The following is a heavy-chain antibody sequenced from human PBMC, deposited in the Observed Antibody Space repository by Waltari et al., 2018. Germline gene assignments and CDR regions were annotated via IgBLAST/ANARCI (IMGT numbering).Heavy chain of an antibody. CDR2: IKRKTDGGQT. CDR1: GFTFSTAW. J-gene: IGHJ6*02. CDR3: TTDQDYGSGSYPYYYGMDV. D-gene: IGHD3-10*01. V-gene: IGHV3-15*01. Sequence: EVQLVASGGGLGKPGGSLRLSCAASGFTFSTAWMRWVRQAPGKGVGGVGRIKRKTDGGQTAYAAPLKGRFTISRDDSKNTRYLQMNSLKTEDTAVYYCTTDQDYGSGSYPYYYGMDVWGQGTTVTVSS.